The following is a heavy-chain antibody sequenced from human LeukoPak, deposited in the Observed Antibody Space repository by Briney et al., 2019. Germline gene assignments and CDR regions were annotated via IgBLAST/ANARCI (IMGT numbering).Heavy chain of an antibody. Sequence: GASVKVSCKASGYTFTSYDINWVRQATGQGLEWMGWMNPNSGGTNYAQKFQGRVTMTRDTSISAAYMELSRLRSDDTAVYYCARDGTSFDYWGQGTLVTVSS. D-gene: IGHD6-13*01. CDR3: ARDGTSFDY. V-gene: IGHV1-2*02. J-gene: IGHJ4*02. CDR1: GYTFTSYD. CDR2: MNPNSGGT.